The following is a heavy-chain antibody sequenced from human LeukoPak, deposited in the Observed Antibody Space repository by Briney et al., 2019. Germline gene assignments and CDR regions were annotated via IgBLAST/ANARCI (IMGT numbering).Heavy chain of an antibody. CDR1: AFSLNAYN. CDR2: ISYTGTYI. CDR3: VRDRGTYRPIDY. V-gene: IGHV3-21*04. D-gene: IGHD1-26*01. Sequence: GGSLRLSCAASAFSLNAYNMNWVRQAPGKGLEWVSSISYTGTYIYYADSVRGRFTISRDNAQNSLYLQMNSLRAEDTAIYYCVRDRGTYRPIDYWGQGTLVTVSS. J-gene: IGHJ4*02.